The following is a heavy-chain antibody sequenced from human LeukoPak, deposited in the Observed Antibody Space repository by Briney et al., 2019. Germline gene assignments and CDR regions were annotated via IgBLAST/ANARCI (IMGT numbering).Heavy chain of an antibody. CDR3: AREVGYCSGGSCYSYFDY. CDR1: GGSISSYY. D-gene: IGHD2-15*01. CDR2: IYYSGST. Sequence: SETLSLTCTVSGGSISSYYWSWIREPPGKGLEWIGYIYYSGSTNYNASLTNRVTISVDTSKNQFSLKLSSVTAADTAVYYCAREVGYCSGGSCYSYFDYWGQGTLVTVSS. V-gene: IGHV4-59*01. J-gene: IGHJ4*02.